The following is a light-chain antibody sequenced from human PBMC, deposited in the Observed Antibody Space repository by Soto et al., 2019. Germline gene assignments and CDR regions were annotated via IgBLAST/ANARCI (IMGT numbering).Light chain of an antibody. CDR2: GAS. Sequence: EIVLTQSPGTLSLSPGDRATLSCRASQSVGSNYLAWYQQKPGQAPRLLIYGASNRATGIPDTFSGSGSGTDFTLTISRLEPDDFAVYYCQQYGSAPSTFGGGTKVEIK. J-gene: IGKJ4*01. CDR3: QQYGSAPST. CDR1: QSVGSNY. V-gene: IGKV3-20*01.